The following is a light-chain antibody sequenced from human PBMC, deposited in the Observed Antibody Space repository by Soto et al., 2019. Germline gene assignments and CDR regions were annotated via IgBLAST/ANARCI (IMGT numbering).Light chain of an antibody. CDR3: SSFTSSNTWV. CDR2: EVS. J-gene: IGLJ3*02. Sequence: SVLTQPPSVSGSPGQSVTISCTGASGDIGNYNRVSWYQQSPGTAPKPMIYEVSNRPSGVPDRFSGSKSGNTASLTISGLQAEDEADYYCSSFTSSNTWVFGGGTKLTVL. V-gene: IGLV2-18*02. CDR1: SGDIGNYNR.